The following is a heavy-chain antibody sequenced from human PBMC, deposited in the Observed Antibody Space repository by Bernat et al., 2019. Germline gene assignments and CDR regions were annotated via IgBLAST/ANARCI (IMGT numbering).Heavy chain of an antibody. V-gene: IGHV5-51*01. CDR2: IFPGDSDV. CDR3: ARRISIFGTDDY. CDR1: GYTFTNYW. D-gene: IGHD3-3*01. Sequence: EVQLVQSGAEVKKPGESLKISCKGSGYTFTNYWIAWVRQMPGNGLEWMGIIFPGDSDVRSSPSFQGQVTISADKSINTAYLQWSSLKASDTAIYYCARRISIFGTDDYWGQGTPVTVSS. J-gene: IGHJ4*02.